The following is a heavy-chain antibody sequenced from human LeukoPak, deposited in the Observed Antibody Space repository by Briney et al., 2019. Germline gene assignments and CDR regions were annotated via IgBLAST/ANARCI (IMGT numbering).Heavy chain of an antibody. V-gene: IGHV3-21*01. Sequence: GGSLRLSCAASGFTFSSYSMNWVRQAPGKGLEWVSSISSSSSYIYYADSVRGRFTISRDNAKNSLYLQMNSLRAEDTAVYYCARDNDAGDAFDIWGQGTMVTVSS. CDR1: GFTFSSYS. CDR2: ISSSSSYI. J-gene: IGHJ3*02. D-gene: IGHD1-1*01. CDR3: ARDNDAGDAFDI.